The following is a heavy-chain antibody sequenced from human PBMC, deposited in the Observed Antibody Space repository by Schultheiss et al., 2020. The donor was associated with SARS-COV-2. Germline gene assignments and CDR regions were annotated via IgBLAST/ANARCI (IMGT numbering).Heavy chain of an antibody. CDR3: ARGAIATYDTTFYGMDV. D-gene: IGHD3-22*01. CDR1: GYIFIDYY. J-gene: IGHJ6*02. CDR2: INPNSGGT. V-gene: IGHV1-2*04. Sequence: ASVKVSCKASGYIFIDYYMHWVRQAPGQGLEWMGWINPNSGGTNYAQKFQGWVTMTRDTSINTAYMELRRLGSDDTAAYYCARGAIATYDTTFYGMDVWGQGTTVTVSS.